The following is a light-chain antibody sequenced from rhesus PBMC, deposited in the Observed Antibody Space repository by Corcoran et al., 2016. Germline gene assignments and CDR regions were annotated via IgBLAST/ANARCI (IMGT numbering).Light chain of an antibody. CDR1: ASVSVFGITL. CDR3: LQSKNSPRT. CDR2: QAS. V-gene: IGKV7-13*01. J-gene: IGKJ1*01. Sequence: DIVLTQSPASLAVSPGQRATITCRASASVSVFGITLIHWYQQKPGQPPKLLLYQASNKDTGVPARFSGRGAGTDCTLTINPVEADDAADYYCLQSKNSPRTFGQGTKVEIK.